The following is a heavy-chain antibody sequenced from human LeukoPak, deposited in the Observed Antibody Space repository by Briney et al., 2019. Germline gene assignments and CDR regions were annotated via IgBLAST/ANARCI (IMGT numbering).Heavy chain of an antibody. J-gene: IGHJ4*02. V-gene: IGHV3-7*01. CDR3: ARERDGRFFDY. CDR1: GLIFRSYW. D-gene: IGHD5-24*01. CDR2: INQDGSEK. Sequence: GGSLRLSCAVSGLIFRSYWMSWVRQAPGKGLECVANINQDGSEKYFVDSVKGRFTISRDNAKNSLHLQMNTLRAEDTAVYYCARERDGRFFDYWGQGTLVTVSS.